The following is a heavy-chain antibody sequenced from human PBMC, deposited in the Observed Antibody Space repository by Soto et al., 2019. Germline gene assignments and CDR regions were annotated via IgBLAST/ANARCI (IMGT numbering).Heavy chain of an antibody. Sequence: QVQLVQSGAEEKKPGASVKVSCKASGYSFTSYAMNWVRQAPGQRLEWMGWINAGNGNTKYSQKFQGRVTITRDTSASTAYMELSSLRSEDTAVYYCAREDYDILTGPYGMDVWGQGTTVTVSS. CDR1: GYSFTSYA. CDR3: AREDYDILTGPYGMDV. CDR2: INAGNGNT. V-gene: IGHV1-3*05. D-gene: IGHD3-9*01. J-gene: IGHJ6*02.